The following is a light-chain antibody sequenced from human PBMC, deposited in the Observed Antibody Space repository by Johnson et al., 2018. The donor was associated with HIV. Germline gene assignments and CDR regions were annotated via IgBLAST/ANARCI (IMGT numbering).Light chain of an antibody. CDR1: SSNIGNNY. Sequence: QSMLTQPPSVSAAPGQKVTISCSGSSSNIGNNYVSWYQQLPGTAPKLLIYENSKRPSGIPDRFSGSKSGTSATLGITGLQTGDEADYYCGTWDTSLSAGGVFGSGTKGTVL. CDR3: GTWDTSLSAGGV. CDR2: ENS. J-gene: IGLJ1*01. V-gene: IGLV1-51*02.